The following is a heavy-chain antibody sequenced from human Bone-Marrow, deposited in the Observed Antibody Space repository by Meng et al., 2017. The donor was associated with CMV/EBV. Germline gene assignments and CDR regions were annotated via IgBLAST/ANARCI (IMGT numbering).Heavy chain of an antibody. J-gene: IGHJ1*01. Sequence: SGGSISSSSYYWGWIRQPPGKGLEWIGSIYYSGSTYYNPSLKSRVTISVDTSKNQFSLKLSSVTAADTAVYYCARDVVPAAPGYFQHWGQGTLVTVSS. CDR2: IYYSGST. CDR3: ARDVVPAAPGYFQH. V-gene: IGHV4-39*02. CDR1: GGSISSSSYY. D-gene: IGHD2-2*01.